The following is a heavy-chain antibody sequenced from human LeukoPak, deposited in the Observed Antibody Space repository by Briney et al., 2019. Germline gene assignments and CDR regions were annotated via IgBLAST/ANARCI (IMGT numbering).Heavy chain of an antibody. CDR3: ARVKVRGTTFSAFDY. CDR2: INPNSGGT. D-gene: IGHD1-1*01. Sequence: ASVKVSCKASVYTFTGYYMHWVRQAPGQGLEWMGWINPNSGGTNYAQKFQGRVTMTRDTSISTAYMELSRLRSDDTAVYYCARVKVRGTTFSAFDYWGQGTLVTVSS. CDR1: VYTFTGYY. J-gene: IGHJ4*02. V-gene: IGHV1-2*02.